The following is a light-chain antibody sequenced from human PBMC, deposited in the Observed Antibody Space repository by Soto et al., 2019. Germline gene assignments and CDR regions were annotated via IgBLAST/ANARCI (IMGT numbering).Light chain of an antibody. CDR2: AAS. CDR1: QGIRNF. Sequence: DIQMTQSPTSLSASVGDRVTITCRASQGIRNFVAWYQQKPGKAPKLLIYAASTLQSGVPSRCSGSGSGTDFTLTINGLQPEDVASYSCQKYSSVPVFGPGTKVEIK. J-gene: IGKJ3*01. CDR3: QKYSSVPV. V-gene: IGKV1-27*01.